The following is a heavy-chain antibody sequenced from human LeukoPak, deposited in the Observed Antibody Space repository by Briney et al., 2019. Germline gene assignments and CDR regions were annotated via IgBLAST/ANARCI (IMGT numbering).Heavy chain of an antibody. J-gene: IGHJ6*02. CDR1: GGSFSGYY. D-gene: IGHD3-3*01. CDR3: ARHENDYDFWSGYPHMDV. V-gene: IGHV4-59*08. CDR2: IYYSGST. Sequence: PSETLSLTCAVYGGSFSGYYWSWIRQPPGKGLEWIGYIYYSGSTNYNPSLKSRVTISVDTSKNQFSLKLSSVTAADTAVYYCARHENDYDFWSGYPHMDVWGQGTTVTVSS.